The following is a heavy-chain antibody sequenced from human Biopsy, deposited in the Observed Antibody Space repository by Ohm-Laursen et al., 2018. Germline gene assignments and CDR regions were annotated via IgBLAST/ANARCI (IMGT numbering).Heavy chain of an antibody. D-gene: IGHD2/OR15-2a*01. CDR1: GYTFTSYD. CDR3: ARVFCTSTTCYGLLDN. J-gene: IGHJ4*02. CDR2: ISPYNDKT. V-gene: IGHV1-18*01. Sequence: GSSVKVSRNASGYTFTSYDISWVRQAPGQGLEWMGWISPYNDKTSYPPKLQDRVTMTADTSTNTAHMELRSLRSDDTAVYYCARVFCTSTTCYGLLDNWGQGTVVTVSS.